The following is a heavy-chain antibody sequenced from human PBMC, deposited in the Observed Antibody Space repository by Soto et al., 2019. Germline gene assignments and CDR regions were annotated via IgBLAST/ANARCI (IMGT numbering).Heavy chain of an antibody. CDR1: GGSISSSNW. J-gene: IGHJ5*02. V-gene: IGHV4-4*02. CDR2: IYHSGST. D-gene: IGHD2-15*01. Sequence: PSETLSLTCAVSGGSISSSNWWSWVRQPPGKGLEWIGEIYHSGSTNYNPSLKSRVTISVDKSKNQFSLKLSSVTTADTAVYYCARDGRYCSGGSCYRFDQWGQGTLVTVSS. CDR3: ARDGRYCSGGSCYRFDQ.